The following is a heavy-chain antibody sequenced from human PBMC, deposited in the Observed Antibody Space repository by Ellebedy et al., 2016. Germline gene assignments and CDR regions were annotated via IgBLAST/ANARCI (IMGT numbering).Heavy chain of an antibody. CDR1: GGSISSYY. D-gene: IGHD2-15*01. CDR2: IYYSGST. CDR3: ASFPFSGH. Sequence: SETLSLTCTVSGGSISSYYWSWIRQPPGKGLEWIGYIYYSGSTNYNPSLKSRVTISVDTSKNQFSLKLSSVTAADTAVYYCASFPFSGHWGQGTLVTVSS. V-gene: IGHV4-59*12. J-gene: IGHJ4*02.